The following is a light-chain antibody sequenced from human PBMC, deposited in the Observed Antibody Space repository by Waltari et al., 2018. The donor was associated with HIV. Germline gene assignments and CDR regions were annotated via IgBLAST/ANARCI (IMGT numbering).Light chain of an antibody. CDR1: KSDNGDYDL. CDR3: RSHRLCLLV. V-gene: IGLV2-14*01. Sequence: QSALAQPASVSGSPGQSVTISCTGTKSDNGDYDLVSWFKQVPDKAPELIIYEVTKRPSVLSSRFSGSKSGNTASLTISGLQADDEADYYCRSHRLCLLVFGGGTTVTVL. J-gene: IGLJ2*01. CDR2: EVT.